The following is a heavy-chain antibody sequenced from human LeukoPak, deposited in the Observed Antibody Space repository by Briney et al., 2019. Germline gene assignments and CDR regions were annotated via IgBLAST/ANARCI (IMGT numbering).Heavy chain of an antibody. V-gene: IGHV4-59*01. J-gene: IGHJ4*02. CDR1: GGSISSYY. Sequence: SETLSLTCTVSGGSISSYYWSWIRQPPGKGLEWIGYIYYSGSTNYNPSLKSRVTISVDTSKSQFSLKLSSVTAADTAVYYCARAGMATITTYFDYWGQGTLVTVSS. CDR2: IYYSGST. D-gene: IGHD5-24*01. CDR3: ARAGMATITTYFDY.